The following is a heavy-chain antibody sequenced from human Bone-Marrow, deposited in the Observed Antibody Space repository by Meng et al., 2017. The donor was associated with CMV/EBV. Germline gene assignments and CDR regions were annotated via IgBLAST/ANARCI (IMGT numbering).Heavy chain of an antibody. CDR3: ARALTYYYDSSGLLNWFDP. CDR1: SARDY. D-gene: IGHD3-22*01. V-gene: IGHV4-39*07. Sequence: SARDYWCCICQPPGKGLEWIEGLYCGGSTNYSPSLKSRVTISVDTSKNQFYLKLSSVTAADTAVYYCARALTYYYDSSGLLNWFDPWGQGTLVTVSS. CDR2: LYCGGST. J-gene: IGHJ5*02.